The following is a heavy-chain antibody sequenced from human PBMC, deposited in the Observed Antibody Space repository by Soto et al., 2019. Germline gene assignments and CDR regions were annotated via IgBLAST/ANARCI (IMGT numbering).Heavy chain of an antibody. V-gene: IGHV6-1*01. D-gene: IGHD2-15*01. J-gene: IGHJ6*02. Sequence: SQTLSLTCVISGASVTGNTAGWNWIRQSPSRGLEWLGRTYYRSKWYYDYAGSVKGRMTINPDTSRNQFSLQLNSVSPEATAVYSCAPGMLARGAYSPDVLGQGPTVTASS. CDR3: APGMLARGAYSPDV. CDR2: TYYRSKWYY. CDR1: GASVTGNTAG.